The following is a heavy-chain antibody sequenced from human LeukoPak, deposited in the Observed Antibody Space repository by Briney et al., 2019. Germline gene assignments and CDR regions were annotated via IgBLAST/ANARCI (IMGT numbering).Heavy chain of an antibody. J-gene: IGHJ5*02. CDR1: GVTLSGDW. CDR2: IKQDGREK. D-gene: IGHD4-23*01. Sequence: PGGSLRLSCAASGVTLSGDWMSWVRQAPRKGLEWGANIKQDGREKYYVDSVKGRFSISRDNAKNSPNLQMNSLRAEDTAMYNCACRRWKTSAVDTWGQGTLVTVSS. V-gene: IGHV3-7*01. CDR3: ACRRWKTSAVDT.